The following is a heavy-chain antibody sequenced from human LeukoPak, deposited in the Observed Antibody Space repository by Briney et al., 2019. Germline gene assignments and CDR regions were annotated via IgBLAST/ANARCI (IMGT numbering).Heavy chain of an antibody. Sequence: PGGSLRLSCAASGFTFSSYSMNWVRQAPGKGLEWVSYISSSSTIYYADSVKGRFTICRDNAKHSLYLQINSLRAEDAAVYYCARRGPGPFYYFDYWGQGTLVTVSS. V-gene: IGHV3-48*04. CDR3: ARRGPGPFYYFDY. CDR2: ISSSSTI. CDR1: GFTFSSYS. J-gene: IGHJ4*02.